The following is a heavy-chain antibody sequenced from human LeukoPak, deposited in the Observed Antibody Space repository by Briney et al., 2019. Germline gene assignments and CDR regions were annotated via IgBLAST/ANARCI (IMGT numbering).Heavy chain of an antibody. CDR2: INHSGST. V-gene: IGHV4-34*01. CDR1: GGSFSGYY. D-gene: IGHD1-26*01. CDR3: ARLGSYQGYFDY. Sequence: SETLSLTCAVYGGSFSGYYWSWIRQPPGKGLEWIGEINHSGSTNYNPSLKSRVTMSVDTSKNQFSLKLSSVTAADTAVYYCARLGSYQGYFDYWGQGTLVTVSS. J-gene: IGHJ4*02.